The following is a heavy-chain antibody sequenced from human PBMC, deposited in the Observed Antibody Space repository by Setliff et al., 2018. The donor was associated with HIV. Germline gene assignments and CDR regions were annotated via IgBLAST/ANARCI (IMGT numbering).Heavy chain of an antibody. V-gene: IGHV4-59*01. CDR3: AGRGGYNDWYFDY. CDR2: IYYSGTT. D-gene: IGHD5-12*01. Sequence: SETLSLTCAVFGESSNTDAWTWIRQPPNKGLEWIGNIYYSGTTNYNPSLESRVTISIDTSKSQFSLKLTSVTTADTAMYYCAGRGGYNDWYFDYWGQGALVTVSS. CDR1: GESSNTDA. J-gene: IGHJ4*02.